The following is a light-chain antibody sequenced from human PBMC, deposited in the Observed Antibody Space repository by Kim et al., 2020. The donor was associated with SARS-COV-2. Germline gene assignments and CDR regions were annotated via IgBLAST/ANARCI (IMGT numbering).Light chain of an antibody. CDR1: SNDIGGYNS. CDR3: CSYAGSYTLV. CDR2: DVR. J-gene: IGLJ3*02. Sequence: QSALTQPRPVSGSPGQSVTIPCTGTSNDIGGYNSVSWFQQHPGKAPKLMIYDVRQRPSGVPDRFSGSKSGNTASLTISGLQAEDEADYYCCSYAGSYTLVFGGGTQLTVL. V-gene: IGLV2-11*01.